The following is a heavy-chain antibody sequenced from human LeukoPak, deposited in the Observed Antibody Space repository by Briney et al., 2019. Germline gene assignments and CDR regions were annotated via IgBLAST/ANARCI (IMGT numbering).Heavy chain of an antibody. CDR3: ARGGRYAYFLDY. Sequence: GGSLRLSCAASGFIFSSNYMSWVRQGPGKGRGWVSRIKSDGRSTNYAESVKGRFTISRDNAKNMVYVHMNSLRDEDTAVYYCARGGRYAYFLDYWGQGTLVTVSS. CDR2: IKSDGRST. J-gene: IGHJ4*02. V-gene: IGHV3-74*01. CDR1: GFIFSSNY. D-gene: IGHD3-16*01.